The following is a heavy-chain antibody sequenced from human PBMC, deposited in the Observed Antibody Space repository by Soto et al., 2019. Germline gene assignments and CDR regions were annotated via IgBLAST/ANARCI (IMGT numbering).Heavy chain of an antibody. D-gene: IGHD6-13*01. Sequence: EVQLVESGGGLVQPGGSLKLSCAASGFIFSGSTMHWVRQASGKGLEWVSRIRNKANSYATTYAASVKGRFTISRDDSENTASLQMNSLSTEDTAVYYCLVGAAGGSPPYWGQGTLVTVCS. CDR2: IRNKANSYAT. J-gene: IGHJ4*02. V-gene: IGHV3-73*02. CDR1: GFIFSGST. CDR3: LVGAAGGSPPY.